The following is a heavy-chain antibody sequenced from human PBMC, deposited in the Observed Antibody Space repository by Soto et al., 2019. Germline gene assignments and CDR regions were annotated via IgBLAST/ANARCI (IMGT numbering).Heavy chain of an antibody. CDR2: INPSGGST. CDR1: GYTFTSYY. CDR3: AREGHDFWSGYHYYHYMDV. Sequence: GASVKVSCKASGYTFTSYYMHWVRQAPGQGLEWMGIINPSGGSTSYAQKFQGRVTMTRDTSISTAYMELSRLRSDDTAVYYCAREGHDFWSGYHYYHYMDVWGKGTTVTVSS. J-gene: IGHJ6*03. D-gene: IGHD3-3*01. V-gene: IGHV1-46*01.